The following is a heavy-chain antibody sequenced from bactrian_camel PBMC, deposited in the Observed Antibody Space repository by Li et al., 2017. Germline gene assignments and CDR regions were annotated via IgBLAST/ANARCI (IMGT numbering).Heavy chain of an antibody. V-gene: IGHV3S31*01. Sequence: VQLVESGGGSVQAGGSLRLSCVASEFSFNDYTMRWVRQAAGKGPEWVSSISSGGTTYYSDSVKGRFTISRDNATDTLYLQLNSLETEDTALYYCTVRPNSAEDNYWGQGTQVTVS. J-gene: IGHJ4*01. CDR1: EFSFNDYT. CDR2: ISSGGTT. CDR3: TVRPNSAEDNY.